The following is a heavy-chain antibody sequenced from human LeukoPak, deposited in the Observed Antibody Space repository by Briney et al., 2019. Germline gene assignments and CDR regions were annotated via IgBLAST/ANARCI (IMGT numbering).Heavy chain of an antibody. V-gene: IGHV1-18*01. CDR2: ISTYDHDT. Sequence: AASVKVSCTASGYTFTNYGISWVRQAPGQGLEWMAWISTYDHDTNYAQKFRGRVTMTTDTSTSTAYMELRSLGSDDTAVYYCVRDYFCSGGTCDDCFDPWGQGTLVTVSS. CDR1: GYTFTNYG. CDR3: VRDYFCSGGTCDDCFDP. D-gene: IGHD2-15*01. J-gene: IGHJ5*02.